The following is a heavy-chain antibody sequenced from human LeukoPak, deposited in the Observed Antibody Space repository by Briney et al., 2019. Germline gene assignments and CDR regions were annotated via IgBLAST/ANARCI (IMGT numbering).Heavy chain of an antibody. CDR2: IIPIFGTA. CDR3: ARAMVRGVIINMDV. V-gene: IGHV1-69*05. D-gene: IGHD3-10*01. CDR1: GGTFSSYA. J-gene: IGHJ6*03. Sequence: AVQVSCQASGGTFSSYAISWVRQAPGQGREWMGGIIPIFGTANYAQKFRGRVTITTDESTSTAYMELSSLRSEDTAVYYCARAMVRGVIINMDVWGKGTTVTVSS.